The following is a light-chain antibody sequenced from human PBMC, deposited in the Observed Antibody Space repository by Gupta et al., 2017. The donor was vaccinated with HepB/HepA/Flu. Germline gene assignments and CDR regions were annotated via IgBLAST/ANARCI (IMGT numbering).Light chain of an antibody. CDR1: QSVNSK. V-gene: IGKV3-15*01. J-gene: IGKJ4*01. CDR3: HQDNTWPIS. Sequence: EIVMTQSPATLSVSPGERATLSCRASQSVNSKLAWYQQKPGQSPRLVIYGASTRATGIPARFSGSGSGTDFALTISSLQSEDFAVYYCHQDNTWPISFGGGTKVDIK. CDR2: GAS.